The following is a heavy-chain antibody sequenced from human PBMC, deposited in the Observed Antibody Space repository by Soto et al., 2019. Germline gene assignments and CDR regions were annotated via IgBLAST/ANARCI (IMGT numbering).Heavy chain of an antibody. CDR1: GFTFSSYW. J-gene: IGHJ4*02. V-gene: IGHV3-74*01. Sequence: EVQLVESGGGLVQPGGSLRLSCAASGFTFSSYWMHWVRQAPGKGLVWVSRINSDGSSTSYADSVKGRFTISRDNAKNTLDLQMNSLRVEDTAVYYCARESVLGYSISWPYFDYWGQGTLVTVSS. D-gene: IGHD6-13*01. CDR2: INSDGSST. CDR3: ARESVLGYSISWPYFDY.